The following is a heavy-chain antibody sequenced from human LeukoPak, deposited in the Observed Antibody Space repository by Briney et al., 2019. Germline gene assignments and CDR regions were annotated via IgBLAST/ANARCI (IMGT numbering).Heavy chain of an antibody. J-gene: IGHJ5*02. CDR1: GYSISSGYS. V-gene: IGHV4-38-2*02. D-gene: IGHD3-9*01. CDR3: ARVPGVYYDTLIGFGSGWFDP. CDR2: IYHSGTT. Sequence: SETLSLTCSVFGYSISSGYSWGWIRQPPGKGLEWIGIIYHSGTTYYNPSLRSRVIISADTSKNQFSLKLRSVTAADTAVFYCARVPGVYYDTLIGFGSGWFDPWGQGTLVTVSS.